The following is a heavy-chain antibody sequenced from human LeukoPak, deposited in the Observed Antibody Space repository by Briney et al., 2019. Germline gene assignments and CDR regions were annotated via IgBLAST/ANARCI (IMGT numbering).Heavy chain of an antibody. D-gene: IGHD1-26*01. Sequence: PGRSLRLSCAASGFTFSSYGMHWVRQAPGKGLVWVSRINEDGSTTNYADSVKGRSTIFRDNAKNTLYLQMNSLGAEDTAVYYCVRDLGGRSGHWGQGTLVTVSS. V-gene: IGHV3-74*01. J-gene: IGHJ4*02. CDR3: VRDLGGRSGH. CDR1: GFTFSSYG. CDR2: INEDGSTT.